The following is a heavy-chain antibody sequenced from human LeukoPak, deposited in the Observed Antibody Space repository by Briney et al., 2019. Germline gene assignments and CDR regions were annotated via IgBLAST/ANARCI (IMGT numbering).Heavy chain of an antibody. V-gene: IGHV4-30-2*01. D-gene: IGHD2-2*01. CDR3: ARGGVVPAASNTHRIYYFDY. CDR2: IYHSGST. Sequence: PSQTLSLTCAVSGGSISSGGYSWSWIRQPPGKGLEWIGYIYHSGSTYYNPSLKSRVTISVDRSKNQFPLKLSSVTAADTAVYYCARGGVVPAASNTHRIYYFDYWGQGTLVTVSS. J-gene: IGHJ4*02. CDR1: GGSISSGGYS.